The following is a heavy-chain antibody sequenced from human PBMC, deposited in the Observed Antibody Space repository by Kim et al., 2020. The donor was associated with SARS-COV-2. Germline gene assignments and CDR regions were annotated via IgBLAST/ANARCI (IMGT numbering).Heavy chain of an antibody. CDR3: ARSVGYYFDY. V-gene: IGHV1-18*01. J-gene: IGHJ4*02. Sequence: NTNYAQKLQGRVTMTTDTSTSTAYMELRSLRSDDTAVYYCARSVGYYFDYWGQGTLVTVSS. CDR2: NT.